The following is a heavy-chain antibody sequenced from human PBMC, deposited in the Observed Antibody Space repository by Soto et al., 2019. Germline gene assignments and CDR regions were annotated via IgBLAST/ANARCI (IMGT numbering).Heavy chain of an antibody. Sequence: PGGSLRLSCAASGFTFSNYAMSLVRQAPGKGLEWVSGISASGGGTYYADSAKGRFTISRDKSKNTLYLQMSSLRAEDTAVYYCVKEGTYYDILTGLFDYWGQGTMVTVSS. CDR2: ISASGGGT. D-gene: IGHD3-9*01. CDR3: VKEGTYYDILTGLFDY. J-gene: IGHJ4*02. V-gene: IGHV3-23*01. CDR1: GFTFSNYA.